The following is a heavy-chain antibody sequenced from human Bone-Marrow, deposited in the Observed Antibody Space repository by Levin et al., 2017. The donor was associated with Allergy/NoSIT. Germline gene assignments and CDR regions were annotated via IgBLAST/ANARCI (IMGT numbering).Heavy chain of an antibody. V-gene: IGHV1-18*01. CDR1: GYTFRSYA. CDR3: ARAGDYGGSGYHDY. D-gene: IGHD4-23*01. CDR2: ISGYNGNT. Sequence: GESLKISCKASGYTFRSYAISWVRRAPGQGLECLGRISGYNGNTDYEQKFQGRVTMTTDTSTSTAYMELRSLRFDDTAVYYCARAGDYGGSGYHDYWGQGTLVTVSS. J-gene: IGHJ4*02.